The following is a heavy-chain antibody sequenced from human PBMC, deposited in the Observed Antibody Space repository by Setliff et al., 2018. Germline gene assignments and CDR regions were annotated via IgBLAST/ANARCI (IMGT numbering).Heavy chain of an antibody. Sequence: ASVKVSCKSSGYTFTSYGISWMRQAPGQGLEWMGWSSAYNGKTQYAQKFQGRVTMATDTSTSTAYMELMSLTSDDTALYFCAKDLGDLVATILSFFDYWGQGTLVTVSS. J-gene: IGHJ4*02. V-gene: IGHV1-18*01. CDR1: GYTFTSYG. CDR3: AKDLGDLVATILSFFDY. CDR2: SSAYNGKT. D-gene: IGHD5-12*01.